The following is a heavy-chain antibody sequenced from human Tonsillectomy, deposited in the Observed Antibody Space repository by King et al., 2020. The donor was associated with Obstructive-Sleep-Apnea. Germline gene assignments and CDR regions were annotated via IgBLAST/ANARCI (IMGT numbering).Heavy chain of an antibody. CDR3: AKDGVPAANYYYYGMDV. V-gene: IGHV3-9*01. CDR2: ISWNSGSI. Sequence: VQLVESGGGLVQPGRSLRLSWAAAGFTFDDYAMHWVRQAPGKGLEWVSGISWNSGSIGYADSVKGRFTISRDNAKNSLYLQMNSLRPEDTALYYCAKDGVPAANYYYYGMDVWGQGTTVTVSS. D-gene: IGHD2-2*01. J-gene: IGHJ6*02. CDR1: GFTFDDYA.